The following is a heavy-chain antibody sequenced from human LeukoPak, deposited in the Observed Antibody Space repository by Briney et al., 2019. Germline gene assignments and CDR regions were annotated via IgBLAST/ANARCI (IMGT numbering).Heavy chain of an antibody. V-gene: IGHV3-15*07. D-gene: IGHD3-22*01. J-gene: IGHJ4*02. Sequence: PGGSLRLSCAASGFTFSNAWMNWVRQAPGKGLEWVGRIKSKTDGGTTDYAAPVKGRFTISRDDSKNTLYLQMNSLKTEDTAVYYRTTYYDSSGSPFDYWGQGTLVTVSS. CDR1: GFTFSNAW. CDR2: IKSKTDGGTT. CDR3: TTYYDSSGSPFDY.